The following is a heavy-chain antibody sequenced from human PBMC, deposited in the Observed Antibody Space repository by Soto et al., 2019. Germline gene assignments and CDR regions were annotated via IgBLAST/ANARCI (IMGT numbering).Heavy chain of an antibody. J-gene: IGHJ4*02. CDR3: ARVAYGGYAFYY. V-gene: IGHV3-48*01. CDR2: ISSASVTT. CDR1: GFTFSSYS. Sequence: GGSLRLSCAASGFTFSSYSMNWVRQAPGKGLEWLSYISSASVTTHYADSVKGRFTISRDNAKNSLYLQMNILRAEDTAVYYCARVAYGGYAFYYWGQGTPVTVSS. D-gene: IGHD4-17*01.